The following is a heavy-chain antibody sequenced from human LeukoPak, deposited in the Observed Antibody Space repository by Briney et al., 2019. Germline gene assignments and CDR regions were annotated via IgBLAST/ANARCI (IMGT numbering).Heavy chain of an antibody. CDR3: ARRVCTYYDFWGGYYCYFDY. Sequence: SETLSLTCTVSGGSISSSSYYWGWIRQPPGKGLEWIGSIYYSGSTYYNPSLKSRVTISVDTSKNQFSLKLSSVTAADTAVYYCARRVCTYYDFWGGYYCYFDYWGQGTLVTVSS. V-gene: IGHV4-39*07. CDR2: IYYSGST. CDR1: GGSISSSSYY. D-gene: IGHD3-3*01. J-gene: IGHJ4*02.